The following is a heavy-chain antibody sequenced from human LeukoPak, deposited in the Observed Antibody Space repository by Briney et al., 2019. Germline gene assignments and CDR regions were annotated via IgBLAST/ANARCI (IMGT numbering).Heavy chain of an antibody. V-gene: IGHV4-34*01. CDR1: GGSFSGYY. CDR3: ARGAVATINDY. Sequence: PSETLSLTCAVYGGSFSGYYWSWIRQPPGKGLEWIGEINHSGRTNYNPSLKRRVTISVDTSKNHFSLKLSSVTAADTAVYYCARGAVATINDYWGQGALVTVSS. J-gene: IGHJ4*02. D-gene: IGHD5-12*01. CDR2: INHSGRT.